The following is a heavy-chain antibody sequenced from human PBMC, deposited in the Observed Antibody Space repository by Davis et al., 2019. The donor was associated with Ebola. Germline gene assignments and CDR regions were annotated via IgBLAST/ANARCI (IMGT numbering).Heavy chain of an antibody. CDR3: ARTFTSYYFYYMDV. CDR1: GYIFNNYD. V-gene: IGHV1-8*02. J-gene: IGHJ6*03. D-gene: IGHD2/OR15-2a*01. CDR2: MNPNSGYT. Sequence: ASVKVSCKASGYIFNNYDINWVRQAPGQGLEWMGWMNPNSGYTISAPKFQGRVTMTRNTSISTAYMELSTLTSDDTAVYYCARTFTSYYFYYMDVWGKGTTVTVSS.